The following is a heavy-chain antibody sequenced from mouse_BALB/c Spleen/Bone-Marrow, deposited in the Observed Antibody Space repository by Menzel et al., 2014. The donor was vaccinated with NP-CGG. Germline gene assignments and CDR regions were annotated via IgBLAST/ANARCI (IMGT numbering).Heavy chain of an antibody. V-gene: IGHV1-18*01. J-gene: IGHJ4*01. CDR2: INPNYDST. CDR1: GYTFTDYN. CDR3: ARTEVAMDY. Sequence: EVQLQQSGAELVKPGASVKISCKASGYTFTDYNMDWVKQSHGKTLEWIGDINPNYDSTSCNQKFKGKATLTVDKSPSTDYMELRNLTSEDNAVYYCARTEVAMDYWGQGTSVTVSS.